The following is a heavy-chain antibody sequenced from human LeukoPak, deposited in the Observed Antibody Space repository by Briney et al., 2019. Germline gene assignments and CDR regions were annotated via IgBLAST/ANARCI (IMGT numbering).Heavy chain of an antibody. D-gene: IGHD2-15*01. CDR1: GFTFSSYG. Sequence: GRSLRLSCAASGFTFSSYGMHRVRQAPGKGLEWVAVIWYDGSNKYYADSVKGRFTISRDNSKNTLYLQMNSLRAEDTAVYYCAKDRTGIVVAIDYWGQGTLVTVSS. CDR2: IWYDGSNK. V-gene: IGHV3-33*06. J-gene: IGHJ4*02. CDR3: AKDRTGIVVAIDY.